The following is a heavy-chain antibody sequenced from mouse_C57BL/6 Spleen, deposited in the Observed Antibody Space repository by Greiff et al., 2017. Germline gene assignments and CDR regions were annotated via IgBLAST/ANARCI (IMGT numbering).Heavy chain of an antibody. D-gene: IGHD2-3*01. CDR2: IYPGDGDT. V-gene: IGHV1-82*01. CDR3: ARDGYHYFDY. CDR1: GYAFSSSW. J-gene: IGHJ2*01. Sequence: QVQLQQSGPELVKPGASVKISCKASGYAFSSSWMNWVKQRPGKGLEWIGRIYPGDGDTNYNGKFKGKATLTADKSSSTAYMQLSSLTSEDSAVYCCARDGYHYFDYWGQGTTLTVSS.